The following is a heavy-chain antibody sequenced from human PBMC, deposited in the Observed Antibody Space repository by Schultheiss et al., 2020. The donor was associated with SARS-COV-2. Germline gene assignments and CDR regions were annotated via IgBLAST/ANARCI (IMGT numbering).Heavy chain of an antibody. CDR3: AKEYDPYYYYYYMDV. J-gene: IGHJ6*03. CDR1: GFTFSSYA. Sequence: GESLKISCAASGFTFSSYAMSWVRQAPGKGLEWVSAISGSGGSTYYADSVKGRFTISRDNSKNTLYLQMNSLRAEDTAVYYCAKEYDPYYYYYYMDVWGKGTTVTVSS. CDR2: ISGSGGST. D-gene: IGHD3-3*01. V-gene: IGHV3-23*01.